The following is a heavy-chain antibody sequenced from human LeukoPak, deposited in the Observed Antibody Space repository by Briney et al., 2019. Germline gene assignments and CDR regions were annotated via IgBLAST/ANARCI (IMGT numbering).Heavy chain of an antibody. Sequence: PSETLSLTCTVSGGSISSGGYYWSWIRQHPGKGLEWIGYIYYSGSTYYNPSLKSRVTISVDTSKNQFSLKLSSVTAADTAVYYRARYYYDSSGYYYPFDYWGQGTLVTVSS. CDR3: ARYYYDSSGYYYPFDY. CDR1: GGSISSGGYY. V-gene: IGHV4-31*03. J-gene: IGHJ4*02. D-gene: IGHD3-22*01. CDR2: IYYSGST.